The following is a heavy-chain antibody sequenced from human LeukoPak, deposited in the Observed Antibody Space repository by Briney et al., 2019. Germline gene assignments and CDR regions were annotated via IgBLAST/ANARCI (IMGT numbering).Heavy chain of an antibody. Sequence: SETLSLTCTVSGGSISSYPSYWGWIRQPPGKGLEWIGNIYYSGYTYYNPSLKSRVTISVDTSRSQFSLKLSSVTAADTAVYYCTRFYDKYGYYYFDYWGQGALVTVPS. CDR2: IYYSGYT. D-gene: IGHD5-24*01. J-gene: IGHJ4*02. CDR1: GGSISSYPSY. V-gene: IGHV4-39*01. CDR3: TRFYDKYGYYYFDY.